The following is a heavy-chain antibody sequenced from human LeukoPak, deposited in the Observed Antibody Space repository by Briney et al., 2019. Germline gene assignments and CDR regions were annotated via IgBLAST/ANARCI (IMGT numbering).Heavy chain of an antibody. CDR3: ARGSGGPKAVSGAYFDY. Sequence: SETLSLTCAVYGGSFSGYYWSWIRQPPGKGLERIGEINHSGSTNYNPSLKSRVTISVDTSKNQFSLKLSSVTAADTAVYYCARGSGGPKAVSGAYFDYWGQGTLVTVSS. D-gene: IGHD3-10*01. V-gene: IGHV4-34*01. CDR2: INHSGST. J-gene: IGHJ4*02. CDR1: GGSFSGYY.